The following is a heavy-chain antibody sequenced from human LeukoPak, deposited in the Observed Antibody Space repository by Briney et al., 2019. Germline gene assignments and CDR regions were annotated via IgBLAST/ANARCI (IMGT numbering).Heavy chain of an antibody. J-gene: IGHJ6*02. CDR1: GYSFTSYL. CDR2: IYPGDSDT. CDR3: ERPAYGDNSGGIDG. D-gene: IGHD4-23*01. V-gene: IGHV5-51*01. Sequence: ESLKISRTGSGYSFTSYLIACMRQMPGKGLEWMGIIYPGDSDTRYSPSFQGQVTISADKSISTAYLQWSSLKASDTAMYYCERPAYGDNSGGIDGWGQGTTVTVSS.